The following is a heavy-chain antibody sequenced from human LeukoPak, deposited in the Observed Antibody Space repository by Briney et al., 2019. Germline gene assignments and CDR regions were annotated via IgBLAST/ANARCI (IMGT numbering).Heavy chain of an antibody. CDR2: ISYDGSNK. J-gene: IGHJ4*02. CDR3: ARGTVAGTELVDY. CDR1: GFIFNNYD. Sequence: GGSLRLSCEASGFIFNNYDMTWVRQAPGKGLGWVAVISYDGSNKYYADSVKGRFTISRDNSKNTLYLQMNSLRAEDTAVYYCARGTVAGTELVDYWGQGTLVTVSS. D-gene: IGHD6-19*01. V-gene: IGHV3-30-3*01.